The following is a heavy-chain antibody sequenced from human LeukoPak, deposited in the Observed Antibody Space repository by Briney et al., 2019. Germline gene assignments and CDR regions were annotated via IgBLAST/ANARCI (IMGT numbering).Heavy chain of an antibody. D-gene: IGHD2-2*01. Sequence: ASVKVSCKASGYTFTSYGISWVRQAPGQGLEWMGWISAYNANTNYAQKLQGRVTMTTDTSTSTAYMELRSLRSDDTAVYYCARVPPLFDIVVVPAAPDYWGQGTLVTVSS. CDR3: ARVPPLFDIVVVPAAPDY. CDR2: ISAYNANT. V-gene: IGHV1-18*01. CDR1: GYTFTSYG. J-gene: IGHJ4*02.